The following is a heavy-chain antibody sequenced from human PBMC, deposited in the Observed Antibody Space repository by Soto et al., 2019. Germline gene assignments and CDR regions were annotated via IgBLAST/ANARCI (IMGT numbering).Heavy chain of an antibody. V-gene: IGHV3-48*02. J-gene: IGHJ4*02. CDR2: ISSSSSTI. Sequence: VQLLESGGRLVQPGGSLRLSCAASGFTLSSYSMNWARQAPGKGLEWVSYISSSSSTIYYADSVKGRFTISRDNAKNSLYLQMNSLRDEDTAVYYCVRGGALKIDYWGQGTLVTVSS. D-gene: IGHD3-16*01. CDR1: GFTLSSYS. CDR3: VRGGALKIDY.